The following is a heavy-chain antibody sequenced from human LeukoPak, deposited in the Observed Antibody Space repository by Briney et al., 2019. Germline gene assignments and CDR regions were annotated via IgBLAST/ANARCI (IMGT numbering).Heavy chain of an antibody. CDR1: GGSFSGYY. CDR3: ARGPLTMTRGFDP. D-gene: IGHD4-17*01. J-gene: IGHJ5*02. V-gene: IGHV4-34*01. Sequence: PSETLSLTCAVYGGSFSGYYWSWIRQPPGKGLEWIGEINHSGSTNYNPSLKSRVTISVDTSKNQFSLKLSSVTAADTAVYYCARGPLTMTRGFDPWGQGTLVTVSS. CDR2: INHSGST.